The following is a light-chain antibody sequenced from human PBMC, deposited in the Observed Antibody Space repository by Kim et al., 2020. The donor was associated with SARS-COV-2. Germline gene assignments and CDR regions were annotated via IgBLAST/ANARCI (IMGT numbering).Light chain of an antibody. Sequence: GERVTTTGRESQGIINTLFAYQQQQGKVPHLLMYAASALQAGVPSRISGSGSGTDVTTITSSRQPDDGATYYCQKYNSVYWTFGQGTKVDIK. J-gene: IGKJ1*01. CDR2: AAS. V-gene: IGKV1-27*01. CDR1: QGIINT. CDR3: QKYNSVYWT.